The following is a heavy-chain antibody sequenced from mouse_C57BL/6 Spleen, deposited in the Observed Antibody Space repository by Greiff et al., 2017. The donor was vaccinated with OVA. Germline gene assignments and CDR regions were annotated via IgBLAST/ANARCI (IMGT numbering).Heavy chain of an antibody. CDR3: ASGQLRPLEY. Sequence: VQLQQSVAELVRPGASVKLSCTASGFNIKNTYMHWVKQRPEQGLEWIGRIDPANGNTKYAPKVQGKATINADNTSNTASLNLRSLTSEDSAFSSCASGQLRPLEYWGQGTTLTVSS. CDR1: GFNIKNTY. J-gene: IGHJ2*01. V-gene: IGHV14-3*01. CDR2: IDPANGNT. D-gene: IGHD3-2*02.